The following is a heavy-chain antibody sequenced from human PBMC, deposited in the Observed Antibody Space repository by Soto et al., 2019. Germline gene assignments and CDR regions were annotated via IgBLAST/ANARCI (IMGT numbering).Heavy chain of an antibody. D-gene: IGHD3-9*01. CDR3: ARLEGLATISYYFDF. CDR1: DDSINSDKYY. V-gene: IGHV4-39*01. CDR2: IYYRGNA. J-gene: IGHJ4*02. Sequence: SETLSLTCSVSDDSINSDKYYWGWIRQPPGKGLEWIGSIYYRGNASYNPSLQTRVTISLDKSKSQFSLKLNSVSAADSAVYFCARLEGLATISYYFDFWGPGALVTVSS.